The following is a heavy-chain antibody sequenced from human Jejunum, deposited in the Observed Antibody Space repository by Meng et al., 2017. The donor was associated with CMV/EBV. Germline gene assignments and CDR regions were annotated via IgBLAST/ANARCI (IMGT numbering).Heavy chain of an antibody. CDR3: ARVSVGASYYFDY. CDR2: IYYSGGT. CDR1: VGDVSSSSYY. J-gene: IGHJ4*02. V-gene: IGHV4-61*01. D-gene: IGHD1-26*01. Sequence: SVGDVSSSSYYWSWIRQPPGKGLEWIGYIYYSGGTNYNPSLKSRVTISIDTSKNQFSLKLSSVTAADTAVYYCARVSVGASYYFDYWGPGTLVTVSS.